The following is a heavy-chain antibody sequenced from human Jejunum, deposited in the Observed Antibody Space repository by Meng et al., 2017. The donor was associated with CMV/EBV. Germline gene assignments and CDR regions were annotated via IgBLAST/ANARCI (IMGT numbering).Heavy chain of an antibody. CDR3: VRNLGYTYGLVS. V-gene: IGHV3-66*01. D-gene: IGHD5-18*01. CDR2: IYSGGTT. CDR1: GFSVSSNY. J-gene: IGHJ5*02. Sequence: EVQLVGSGGGLVQPGESLRLSLAASGFSVSSNYMSWVRQAPGKGLEWVTLIYSGGTTFYADSVKGRFTISRDNSKNVLYLQMNSERAEDTALYHCVRNLGYTYGLVSWGQGTLVTVSS.